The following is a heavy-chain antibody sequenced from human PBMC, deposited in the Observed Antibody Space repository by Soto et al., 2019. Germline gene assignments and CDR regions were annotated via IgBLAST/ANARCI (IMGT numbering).Heavy chain of an antibody. CDR2: IYHGGTT. D-gene: IGHD3-10*01. CDR3: ARVHVMVVARSTFDY. V-gene: IGHV4-38-2*02. J-gene: IGHJ4*03. CDR1: GDSISSGSY. Sequence: SETLSLTCTVSGDSISSGSYCGWIRQPPGEGPEWIASIYHGGTTFYNPSLKRRISISGDTSKNQISLKLTSVTAADTATYFCARVHVMVVARSTFDYWGPGTLVTVSS.